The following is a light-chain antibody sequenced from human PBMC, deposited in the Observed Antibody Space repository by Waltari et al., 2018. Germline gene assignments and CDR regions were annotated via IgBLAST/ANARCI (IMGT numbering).Light chain of an antibody. J-gene: IGKJ5*01. CDR2: DAS. V-gene: IGKV3-11*01. CDR3: QQRSNWPIT. CDR1: QGVSRY. Sequence: EIVLTQSPATLSLSPGERATLSCRASQGVSRYFAWYQQKPGQAPRVLIYDASNRATGIPARFSGSGSGTDFTLTISSLEPEDFAVYHCQQRSNWPITFGQGTRLEIK.